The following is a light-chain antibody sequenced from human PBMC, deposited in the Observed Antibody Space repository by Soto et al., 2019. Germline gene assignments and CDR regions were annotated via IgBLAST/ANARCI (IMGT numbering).Light chain of an antibody. J-gene: IGKJ3*01. V-gene: IGKV1-39*01. Sequence: DIQMTQSPSFLSASVGDRVTITCRASQSITNYLNWYQHKPGKAPKLLIYSASTLQSGVPSRFSGSGSGTYFTLTISSLQPADFATYFCQQSHIIPFTFGPGTSVDIE. CDR2: SAS. CDR3: QQSHIIPFT. CDR1: QSITNY.